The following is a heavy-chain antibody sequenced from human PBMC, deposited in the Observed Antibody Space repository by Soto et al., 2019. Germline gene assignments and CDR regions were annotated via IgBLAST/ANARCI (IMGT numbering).Heavy chain of an antibody. CDR3: ERVATTTVTTEVS. CDR1: GGTFSSYT. D-gene: IGHD4-17*01. CDR2: IIPILGIA. Sequence: ASVKVSCKASGGTFSSYTISWVRQAPGQGLEWMGRIIPILGIANYAQKFQGRVTITADKSTSTAYMELSSLRSEDTAVYYCERVATTTVTTEVSWGQGTLVTVSS. V-gene: IGHV1-69*02. J-gene: IGHJ5*02.